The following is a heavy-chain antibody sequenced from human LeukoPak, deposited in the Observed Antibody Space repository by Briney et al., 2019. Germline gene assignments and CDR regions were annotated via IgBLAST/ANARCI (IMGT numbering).Heavy chain of an antibody. J-gene: IGHJ4*02. V-gene: IGHV3-7*01. CDR3: ARDIPRGSTHLDY. CDR1: GFTFSNYW. CDR2: IEDDGDQK. D-gene: IGHD1-26*01. Sequence: GGSLRLSCAASGFTFSNYWMTWVRQAPGKGLEWVASIEDDGDQKNYGDSVKGRFTISRDNAENSLCLQMNILRVEDTAVYYCARDIPRGSTHLDYWGQGTLVTVSA.